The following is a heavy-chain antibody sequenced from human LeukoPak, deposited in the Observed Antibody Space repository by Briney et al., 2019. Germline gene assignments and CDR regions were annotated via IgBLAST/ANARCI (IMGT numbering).Heavy chain of an antibody. CDR2: RYYSGST. J-gene: IGHJ1*01. CDR3: ARVRGDFETD. CDR1: GGSISSYY. Sequence: SETLSLTCSVSGGSISSYYWTWTRPPPGKGLGWIGYRYYSGSTTYNPSLKSRVTTSVDTSKSQFSLKLISVTAADTAIYYCARVRGDFETDWGQGTLVTVSS. V-gene: IGHV4-59*01. D-gene: IGHD3-16*01.